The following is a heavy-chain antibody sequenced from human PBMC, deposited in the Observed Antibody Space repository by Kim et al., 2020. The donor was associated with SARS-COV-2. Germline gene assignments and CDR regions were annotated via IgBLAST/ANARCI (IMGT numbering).Heavy chain of an antibody. J-gene: IGHJ4*02. CDR3: ARGGSGYYGLDY. CDR1: GFTFSSYW. Sequence: GGSLRLSCEASGFTFSSYWMHWVRQVPGKGLVWVSRVSPDGSGTNHADTVKGRFTISRDNAKNTVFLQMNSLRADDTAVYYCARGGSGYYGLDYCGQGALVTVPS. V-gene: IGHV3-74*01. CDR2: VSPDGSGT. D-gene: IGHD3-22*01.